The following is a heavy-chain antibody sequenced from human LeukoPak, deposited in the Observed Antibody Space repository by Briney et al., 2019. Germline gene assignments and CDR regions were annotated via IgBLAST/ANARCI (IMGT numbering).Heavy chain of an antibody. J-gene: IGHJ6*02. CDR3: ARDQLRPYSSSWSTVGRSYYYYGMDV. V-gene: IGHV3-23*01. CDR2: ISGSGGST. D-gene: IGHD6-13*01. CDR1: GFTFSSYA. Sequence: PGGSLRLSCAASGFTFSSYAMSWVRQAPGKGLEWVSAISGSGGSTYYADSVKGRFTISRDNAKNSLYLQMNSLRAEDTAVYYCARDQLRPYSSSWSTVGRSYYYYGMDVWGQGTTVTVSS.